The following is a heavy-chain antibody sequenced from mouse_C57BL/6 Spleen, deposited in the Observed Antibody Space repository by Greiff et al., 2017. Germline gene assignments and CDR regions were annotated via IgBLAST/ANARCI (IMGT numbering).Heavy chain of an antibody. CDR3: ARGGLRQGAWFAY. J-gene: IGHJ3*01. CDR1: GYTFTSYW. V-gene: IGHV1-50*01. Sequence: VQLQQPGAELVKPGASVKLSCKASGYTFTSYWMQWVKQRPGQGLEWIGEIDPSDSYTNYNQKFKGKATLTVETSSSTAYMQLSSLTSEDSAVYYCARGGLRQGAWFAYWGQGTLVTVSA. D-gene: IGHD2-4*01. CDR2: IDPSDSYT.